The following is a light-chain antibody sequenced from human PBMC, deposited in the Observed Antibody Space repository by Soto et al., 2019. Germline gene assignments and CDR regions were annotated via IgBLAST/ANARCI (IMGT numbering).Light chain of an antibody. CDR1: QRVSGGF. CDR2: DTS. CDR3: QKYGSSAS. V-gene: IGKV3D-20*01. Sequence: DIVLTQSPATLSLSPGERATLYCGASQRVSGGFLAWYQQKPGLAPRLILYDTSFRATGIPDRFSGSGSGTDSTLTISRLDPEDFAVYYCQKYGSSASFGQGTKVDIK. J-gene: IGKJ1*01.